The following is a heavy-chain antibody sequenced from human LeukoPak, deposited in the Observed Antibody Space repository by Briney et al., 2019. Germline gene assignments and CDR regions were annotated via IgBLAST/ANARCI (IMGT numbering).Heavy chain of an antibody. Sequence: ASVKVSFKASGYSFTDYYINWVQQAPGKGLEWMGRVVPKDGEAKYAERFQGRLTITADTSTDTAYMELRSLRSEDTAVYYCATRSDPWGQGTLVIVSS. CDR1: GYSFTDYY. V-gene: IGHV1-69-2*01. CDR2: VVPKDGEA. CDR3: ATRSDP. J-gene: IGHJ5*02.